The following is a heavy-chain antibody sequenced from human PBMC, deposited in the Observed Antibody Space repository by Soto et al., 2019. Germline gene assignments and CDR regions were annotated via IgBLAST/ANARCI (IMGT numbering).Heavy chain of an antibody. CDR2: ISGSGGST. D-gene: IGHD1-26*01. V-gene: IGHV3-23*01. CDR3: AKDNPGIVGATTGWFDY. J-gene: IGHJ4*02. CDR1: GFTFSSYA. Sequence: GSLRLSWAASGFTFSSYAMSWVRQAPGKGLEWVSAISGSGGSTYYADSVKGRFTISRDNSKNTLYLQMNSLRAEDTAVYYCAKDNPGIVGATTGWFDYWGQGTLVTVSS.